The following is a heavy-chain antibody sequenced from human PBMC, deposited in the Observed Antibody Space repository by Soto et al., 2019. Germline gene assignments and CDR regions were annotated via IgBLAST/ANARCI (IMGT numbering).Heavy chain of an antibody. CDR2: ISGSGVNT. Sequence: EVQLLQSGGGLVQPGGSLRLAWATSGFTFSDYALSWVRQPAGKGLEWVPAISGSGVNTFDADSVKGRFTVSRDSSKNTLYLQMNSLRAEATAIYYCAKPGRGQLLYVDYWGQGTLVTVSS. CDR3: AKPGRGQLLYVDY. D-gene: IGHD2-2*01. CDR1: GFTFSDYA. J-gene: IGHJ4*02. V-gene: IGHV3-23*01.